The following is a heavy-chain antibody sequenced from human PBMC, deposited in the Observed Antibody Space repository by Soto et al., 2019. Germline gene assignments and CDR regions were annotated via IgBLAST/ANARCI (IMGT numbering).Heavy chain of an antibody. CDR1: GFTFSSHA. CDR3: ARACHYYGSGSYSDFDY. J-gene: IGHJ4*02. D-gene: IGHD3-10*01. Sequence: QVQLVESGGGVVQPGTSLRLSCAASGFTFSSHAMHWVRQAPGKGLEWVALISYDGGNKDYTDSVKGRFTISRDDSKNTGYLHMNSLRSEDTAVYYCARACHYYGSGSYSDFDYWGQGTLVTVSS. CDR2: ISYDGGNK. V-gene: IGHV3-30-3*01.